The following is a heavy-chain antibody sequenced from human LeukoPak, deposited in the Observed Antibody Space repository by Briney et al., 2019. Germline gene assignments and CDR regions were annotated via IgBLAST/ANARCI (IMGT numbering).Heavy chain of an antibody. J-gene: IGHJ3*02. V-gene: IGHV1-2*02. Sequence: ASVKVSCKASGYTFTGYYMHWVRQAPGQGLEWMGWINPNSGGTNYAQKFQGRVTMTRDTSISTAYMELSRLRSDDTAVYYCAREGNEWEQSSHDAFDIWGQGTMVTVSS. CDR2: INPNSGGT. D-gene: IGHD1-26*01. CDR3: AREGNEWEQSSHDAFDI. CDR1: GYTFTGYY.